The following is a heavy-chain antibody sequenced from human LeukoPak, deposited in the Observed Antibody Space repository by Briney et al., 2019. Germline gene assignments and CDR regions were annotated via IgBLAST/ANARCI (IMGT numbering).Heavy chain of an antibody. Sequence: GGSLRLSCAAPGFTFSSYSMNWVRQAPGKGLEWVSSISSSSSYIYYADSVKGRFTISRDNAKNSLYLQMNSLRAEDTAVYYCARAKVGATDDYWGQGTLVTVSS. J-gene: IGHJ4*02. CDR3: ARAKVGATDDY. V-gene: IGHV3-21*01. D-gene: IGHD1-26*01. CDR1: GFTFSSYS. CDR2: ISSSSSYI.